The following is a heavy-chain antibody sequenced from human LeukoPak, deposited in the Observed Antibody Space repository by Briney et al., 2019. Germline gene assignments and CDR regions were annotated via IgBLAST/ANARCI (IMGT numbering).Heavy chain of an antibody. D-gene: IGHD3-9*01. V-gene: IGHV3-23*01. CDR1: GFTFSSYA. CDR2: ISGSGGST. CDR3: AKDTSDILIGYYLGGYFDY. Sequence: GGSLRLSCAASGFTFSSYAMSWVRQAPGKGLEWVSAISGSGGSTYYADSVKGRFTISRDNSKNTLYLQMNSLRAEDTAVYYCAKDTSDILIGYYLGGYFDYWGQGTLVTVSS. J-gene: IGHJ4*02.